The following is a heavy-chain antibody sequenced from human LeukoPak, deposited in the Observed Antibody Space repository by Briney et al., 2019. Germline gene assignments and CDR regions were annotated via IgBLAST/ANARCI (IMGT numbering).Heavy chain of an antibody. J-gene: IGHJ6*03. V-gene: IGHV4-39*01. Sequence: SETLSLTCTVSGGSISSSSYYWGWIRQPPGKGLGWIGSIYYSGSTYYNPSLKSRVTISVDTSKNQFSLKLSSVTAADTAVYYCAVLMTGSYYMDVWGKGTTVTVSS. CDR3: AVLMTGSYYMDV. D-gene: IGHD3-9*01. CDR1: GGSISSSSYY. CDR2: IYYSGST.